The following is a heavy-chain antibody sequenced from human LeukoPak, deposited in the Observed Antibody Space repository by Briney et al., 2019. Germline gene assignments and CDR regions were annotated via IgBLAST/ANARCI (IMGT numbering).Heavy chain of an antibody. Sequence: GASVKVSCKASGYTFTGYYMHWVRQAPGQGLEWMGWINPNSGGTNYAQKFQGRVTMTRDTSISTAYMELSRLRSDDTAVYYCARDTIFGVVSFDPWGQGTLVTVSS. CDR3: ARDTIFGVVSFDP. D-gene: IGHD3-3*01. CDR1: GYTFTGYY. V-gene: IGHV1-2*02. CDR2: INPNSGGT. J-gene: IGHJ5*02.